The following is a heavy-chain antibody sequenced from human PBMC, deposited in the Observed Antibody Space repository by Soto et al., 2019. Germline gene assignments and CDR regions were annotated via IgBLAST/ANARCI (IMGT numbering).Heavy chain of an antibody. CDR1: GFTFSSYA. CDR3: VKDGPGIAARRPTENNYYYYGMDV. D-gene: IGHD6-6*01. V-gene: IGHV3-64D*08. J-gene: IGHJ6*02. Sequence: GGSLRLSCSASGFTFSSYAMHWVRQAPGKGLEYVSAISSNGGSTYYADSVKGRFTISRDNSKNTLYLQMSSLRAEDTAVYYCVKDGPGIAARRPTENNYYYYGMDVWGQGTTVTVSS. CDR2: ISSNGGST.